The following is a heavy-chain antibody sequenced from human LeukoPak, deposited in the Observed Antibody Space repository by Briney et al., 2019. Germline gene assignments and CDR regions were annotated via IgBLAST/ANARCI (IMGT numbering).Heavy chain of an antibody. D-gene: IGHD3-10*01. J-gene: IGHJ5*02. V-gene: IGHV3-23*01. CDR2: ISGSGGST. Sequence: PGGSLRLSCAASGFTFSSYAMNWVRQALGKGLEWVSAISGSGGSTYYADSVKGRFTISRDNSKNTLYLQMNSLRAEDTAVYYCAKASYYGSGSYYNLAWFDPWGQGTLVTVSS. CDR1: GFTFSSYA. CDR3: AKASYYGSGSYYNLAWFDP.